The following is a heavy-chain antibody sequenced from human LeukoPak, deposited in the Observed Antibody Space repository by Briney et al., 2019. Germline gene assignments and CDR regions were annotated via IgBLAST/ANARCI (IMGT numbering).Heavy chain of an antibody. CDR2: ISSSSDVI. J-gene: IGHJ4*02. V-gene: IGHV3-48*01. CDR3: TRDPTRRFDY. D-gene: IGHD2-15*01. Sequence: PGGSLRLSCAASGFAFDTYSMDWVRQAPGKGLEWLSYISSSSDVIYYADSVEGRFTISRDNAKNSLYLQMNSLRAEDTAVYYCTRDPTRRFDYWGQGTLVTVSS. CDR1: GFAFDTYS.